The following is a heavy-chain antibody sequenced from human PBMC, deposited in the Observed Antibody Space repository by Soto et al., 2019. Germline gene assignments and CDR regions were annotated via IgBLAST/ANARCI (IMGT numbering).Heavy chain of an antibody. CDR1: GGSISSGDYY. CDR2: IYYSGST. CDR3: ARTDSSGWYVSFDY. Sequence: SETLSLTCTVSGGSISSGDYYWSWIRQPPGKGLEWIGYIYYSGSTYYNPSLKSRVTISVDTSKNQFSLKLSSVTAADTAVYYCARTDSSGWYVSFDYWGQGTLVTVSS. V-gene: IGHV4-30-4*01. D-gene: IGHD6-19*01. J-gene: IGHJ4*02.